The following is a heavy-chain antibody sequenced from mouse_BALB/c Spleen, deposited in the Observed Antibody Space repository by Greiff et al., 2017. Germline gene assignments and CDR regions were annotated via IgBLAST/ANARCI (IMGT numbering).Heavy chain of an antibody. J-gene: IGHJ4*01. V-gene: IGHV5-6-5*01. CDR1: GFTFSSYA. CDR3: ARDGYSLFYAMDY. Sequence: EVKVVKSGGGLVKPGGSLKLSCAASGFTFSSYAMSWVRQTPEKRLEWVASISSGGSTYYPDSVKGRFTISRDNARNILYLQMSSLRSEDTAMYYCARDGYSLFYAMDYWGQGTSVTVSS. CDR2: ISSGGST. D-gene: IGHD2-3*01.